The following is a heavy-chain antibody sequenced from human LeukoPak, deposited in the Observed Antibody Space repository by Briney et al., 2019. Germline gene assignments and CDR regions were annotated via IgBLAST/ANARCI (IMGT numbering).Heavy chain of an antibody. CDR2: IYYSGST. V-gene: IGHV4-59*01. Sequence: SETLSLPCTVSGGSISSYYWSWIRQPPGKGLEWIGYIYYSGSTNYNPSLKSRVTISVDTSKNQFSLKLSSVTAADTAVYYCARETVDILTGYYGMDVWGQGTTVTVSS. CDR1: GGSISSYY. CDR3: ARETVDILTGYYGMDV. D-gene: IGHD3-9*01. J-gene: IGHJ6*02.